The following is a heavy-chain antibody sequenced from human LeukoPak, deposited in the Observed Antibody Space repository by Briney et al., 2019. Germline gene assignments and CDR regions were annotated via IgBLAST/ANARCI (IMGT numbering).Heavy chain of an antibody. Sequence: GGSLRLSCAASGFTFSSYAMSWVRQAPGKGLEWVSAISGSGGSTYYADSVKGRFTISRANSKNTLYLQMNSLRAEDTAVYYCAKLSGTHDDPSYYGMDVWGQGTRSPSP. CDR2: ISGSGGST. V-gene: IGHV3-23*01. CDR1: GFTFSSYA. D-gene: IGHD1-1*01. CDR3: AKLSGTHDDPSYYGMDV. J-gene: IGHJ6*02.